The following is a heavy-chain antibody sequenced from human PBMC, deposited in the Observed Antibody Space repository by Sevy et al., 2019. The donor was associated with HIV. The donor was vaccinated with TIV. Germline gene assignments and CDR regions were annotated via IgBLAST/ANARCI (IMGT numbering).Heavy chain of an antibody. V-gene: IGHV3-15*01. D-gene: IGHD3-3*01. J-gene: IGHJ4*02. Sequence: GGYLRLSCAASGFTFSNAWMSWVRQAPGKGLEWVGRIKSKTDGGTTDYAALVKGRFTISRDDSKNTLYLQMNSLKTEDTAVYYCTTDLPYYDFWSGYYHFDYWGQGTLVTVSS. CDR3: TTDLPYYDFWSGYYHFDY. CDR2: IKSKTDGGTT. CDR1: GFTFSNAW.